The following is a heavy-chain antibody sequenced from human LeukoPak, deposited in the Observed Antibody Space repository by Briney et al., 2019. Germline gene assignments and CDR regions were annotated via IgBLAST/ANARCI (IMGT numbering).Heavy chain of an antibody. V-gene: IGHV3-23*01. CDR1: GYTFSSYA. J-gene: IGHJ4*02. Sequence: GGSLRLSCAASGYTFSSYAMSWVRQGPGKGLEWVSAISGSGGSTYYADSVKGRFTISRENSKNTLYLQMNSLRAEDTAVYYCAKAVVVVAATFFDYWGQGTLVTVSS. CDR3: AKAVVVVAATFFDY. CDR2: ISGSGGST. D-gene: IGHD2-15*01.